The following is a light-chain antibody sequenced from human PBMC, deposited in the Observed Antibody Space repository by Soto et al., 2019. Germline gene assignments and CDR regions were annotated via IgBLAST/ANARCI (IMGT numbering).Light chain of an antibody. CDR1: QSVDSH. V-gene: IGKV3-20*01. J-gene: IGKJ5*01. CDR2: GAS. CDR3: QQYGGSPPIT. Sequence: EIVLTQSPASLSLSPGERATLSCRASQSVDSHLVWYQQKPGQAPRLLIFGASSRATGIPDRFSGSGSGTDFTLTISRLEPEDFAVYYCQQYGGSPPITFGQGTRLE.